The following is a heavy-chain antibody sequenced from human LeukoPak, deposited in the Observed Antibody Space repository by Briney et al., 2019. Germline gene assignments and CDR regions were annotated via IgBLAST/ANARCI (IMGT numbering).Heavy chain of an antibody. CDR1: GFSFSNYA. V-gene: IGHV3-23*01. Sequence: PGGSLRLSCAASGFSFSNYAMSWVRQAPGKGLEWVSGISGSGGSTYYADSVKGRFTISRDNSKNTLYLQMNSLRAEDTAVYYCAKRDAYDGSGFSPLFDYWGQGALVTASS. CDR2: ISGSGGST. D-gene: IGHD3-22*01. CDR3: AKRDAYDGSGFSPLFDY. J-gene: IGHJ4*02.